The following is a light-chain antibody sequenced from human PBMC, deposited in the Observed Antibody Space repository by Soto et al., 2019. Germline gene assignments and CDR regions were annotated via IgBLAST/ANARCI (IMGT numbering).Light chain of an antibody. Sequence: QPVLTQSPSASASLGASVKLTCTLSSGHSSYAIAWHQQQPEKGPRYLMKLNSDGSYSKGDGIPDRFSGSSSGAERYLTISSLQSDDEADYYCQTWATGIRVFGGGTKVTVL. CDR1: SGHSSYA. J-gene: IGLJ2*01. CDR2: LNSDGSY. V-gene: IGLV4-69*01. CDR3: QTWATGIRV.